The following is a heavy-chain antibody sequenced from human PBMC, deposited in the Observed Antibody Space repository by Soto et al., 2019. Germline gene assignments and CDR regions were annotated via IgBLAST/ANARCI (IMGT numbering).Heavy chain of an antibody. CDR2: IDPSDSYT. CDR3: ARGTIGLGDAFDI. Sequence: PGESLKISCQGSEYRFTSYWINWVRQMPGKGLEWMGRIDPSDSYTNYSPSFQGFVTTSADKSISTAYLQWSSLTASDTAMYYCARGTIGLGDAFDIWGQGTMVTVSS. D-gene: IGHD3-10*01. J-gene: IGHJ3*02. CDR1: EYRFTSYW. V-gene: IGHV5-10-1*01.